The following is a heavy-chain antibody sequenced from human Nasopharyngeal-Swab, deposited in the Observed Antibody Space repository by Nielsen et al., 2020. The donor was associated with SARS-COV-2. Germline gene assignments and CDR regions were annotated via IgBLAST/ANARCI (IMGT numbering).Heavy chain of an antibody. D-gene: IGHD4-23*01. CDR3: AKDLGVESPLWFDY. CDR2: ISGSGGST. V-gene: IGHV3-23*01. Sequence: GESLKISCTASGFTFSSYAMSWDRQAPGKGLEWVSEISGSGGSTYYAESVKGRFTISRDNSKNTLYLQMSSLRAEDTAIYYCAKDLGVESPLWFDYWGQGTLLTVSS. J-gene: IGHJ4*02. CDR1: GFTFSSYA.